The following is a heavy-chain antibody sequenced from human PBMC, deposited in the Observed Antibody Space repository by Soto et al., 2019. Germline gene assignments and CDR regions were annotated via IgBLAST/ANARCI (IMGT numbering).Heavy chain of an antibody. J-gene: IGHJ6*02. CDR2: IYYSGST. V-gene: IGHV4-39*01. D-gene: IGHD6-13*01. CDR1: GGSISSSSYY. CDR3: ARIGSSWYGGEPAYGMDV. Sequence: SETLSLTCTVSGGSISSSSYYWGWIRQPPGKGLEWIGSIYYSGSTYYNPSLKSRVTISVDTSKNQFSLKLSSVTAADTAVYYCARIGSSWYGGEPAYGMDVWGQGTTVTVSS.